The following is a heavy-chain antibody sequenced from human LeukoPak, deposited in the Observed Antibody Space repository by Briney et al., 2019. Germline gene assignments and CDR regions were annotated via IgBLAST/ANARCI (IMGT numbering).Heavy chain of an antibody. V-gene: IGHV3-7*01. D-gene: IGHD3-22*01. CDR2: IQQDGSDK. Sequence: GGSLRLSCAASGFTLSSYGMSWVRQAPGKGLEWVANIQQDGSDKYYVDSVKGRFTISRDNAKNSLYLQMNSLRAEDTAVYYCARDLYRIVVVPHYFDYWGQGTLVTVSS. J-gene: IGHJ4*02. CDR3: ARDLYRIVVVPHYFDY. CDR1: GFTLSSYG.